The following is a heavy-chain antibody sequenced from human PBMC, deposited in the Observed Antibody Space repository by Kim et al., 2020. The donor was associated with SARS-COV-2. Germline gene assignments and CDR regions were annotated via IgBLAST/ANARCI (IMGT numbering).Heavy chain of an antibody. Sequence: GGSLRLSCSASGFTFSTYTMHWVRQAPGKGLEYVSAMSPKGDTTYNADSVKGRFTISRDNSKNTLYLEMSSLRAEDTAVYYCVSELGTHLWAFYIWGQGT. CDR3: VSELGTHLWAFYI. J-gene: IGHJ3*02. CDR1: GFTFSTYT. V-gene: IGHV3-64D*06. D-gene: IGHD3-16*01. CDR2: MSPKGDTT.